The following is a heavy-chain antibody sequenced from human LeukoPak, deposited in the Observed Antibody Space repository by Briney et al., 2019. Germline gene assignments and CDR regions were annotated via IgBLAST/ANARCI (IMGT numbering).Heavy chain of an antibody. CDR3: AKYLAGRGWYPYFDY. J-gene: IGHJ4*02. V-gene: IGHV4-59*13. D-gene: IGHD6-19*01. CDR2: IYYSGST. CDR1: GGSISSSY. Sequence: SEPLSLTCTVFGGSISSSYWSWLRQPPGKGLEWIGYIYYSGSTTYNPSLKSRVTISVATSKNQSSLKLRSVTAPDTAVYYCAKYLAGRGWYPYFDYWGQGTLVTVSS.